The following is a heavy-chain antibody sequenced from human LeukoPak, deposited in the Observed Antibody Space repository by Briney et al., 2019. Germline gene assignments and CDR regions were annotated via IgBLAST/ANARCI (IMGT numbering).Heavy chain of an antibody. J-gene: IGHJ4*02. D-gene: IGHD3-10*01. CDR3: ARHANYGSGSYYNEFDY. CDR1: GGSISSYY. V-gene: IGHV4-59*08. CDR2: IYYSGST. Sequence: SETLSLTCTVSGGSISSYYWSWIRRPPWKGLEWIGCIYYSGSTNYNPSLKSRVTISVDTSKNQFSLKLSSVTAADTAVYYCARHANYGSGSYYNEFDYWGQGTLVTVSS.